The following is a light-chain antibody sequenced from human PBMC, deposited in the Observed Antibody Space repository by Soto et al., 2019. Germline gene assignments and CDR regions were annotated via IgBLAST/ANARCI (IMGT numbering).Light chain of an antibody. CDR3: SSYVGSNNFYV. V-gene: IGLV2-8*01. CDR1: SSDVGDYKY. Sequence: QSVLTQPPSASGSPGQSVTISCAGTSSDVGDYKYVFWYQKHPGKAPKLMIYEVTKRPSGVPDRFSGSKSGNTASLTVSGLQAEDEADYYCSSYVGSNNFYVFGTGTKVTVL. CDR2: EVT. J-gene: IGLJ1*01.